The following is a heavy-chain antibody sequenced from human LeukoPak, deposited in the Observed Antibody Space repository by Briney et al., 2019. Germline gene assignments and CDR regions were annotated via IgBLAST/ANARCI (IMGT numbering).Heavy chain of an antibody. V-gene: IGHV3-21*01. CDR1: GFTFSIYT. CDR2: ITSSSSSI. Sequence: GGSLRLSCVASGFTFSIYTMSWVRQAPGKGLEWVSSITSSSSSIYSADSVKGRLTISRDNARNSLYLEMNRLRDEDTAVYYCARDLAWGAYWGQGTLVTVSS. J-gene: IGHJ4*02. CDR3: ARDLAWGAY. D-gene: IGHD4/OR15-4a*01.